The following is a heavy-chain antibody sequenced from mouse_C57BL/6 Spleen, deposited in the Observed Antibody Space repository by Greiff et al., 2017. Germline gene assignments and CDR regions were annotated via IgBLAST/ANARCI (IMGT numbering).Heavy chain of an antibody. D-gene: IGHD3-1*01. Sequence: QVQLQQPGAELVKPGASVQVSCKASGYTFTSYWMHWVKQRPGQGLEWIGRLHPSDSVPNYNQKFKGKATLTVDKSSSTAYMQLSSLTSEDSAVYYCAISGYWGQGTTRTVSS. CDR3: AISGY. CDR2: LHPSDSVP. J-gene: IGHJ2*01. V-gene: IGHV1-74*01. CDR1: GYTFTSYW.